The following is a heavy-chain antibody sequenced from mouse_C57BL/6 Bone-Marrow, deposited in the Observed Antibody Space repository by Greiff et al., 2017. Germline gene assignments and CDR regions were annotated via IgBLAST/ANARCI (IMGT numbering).Heavy chain of an antibody. CDR2: IDPSDSYT. J-gene: IGHJ4*01. CDR3: ARDYGGAMDY. Sequence: QVQLQQPGAELVKPGASVKLSCKASGYTFTSYWMQWVKQRPGQGLEWIGEIDPSDSYTNYNQKFKGKATLTVDTSSSTAYMQRSSLTSEDSAVYYCARDYGGAMDYWGQGTSVTVSS. V-gene: IGHV1-50*01. D-gene: IGHD1-1*02. CDR1: GYTFTSYW.